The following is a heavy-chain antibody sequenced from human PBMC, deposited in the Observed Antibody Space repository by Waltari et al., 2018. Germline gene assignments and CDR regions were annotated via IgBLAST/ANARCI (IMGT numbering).Heavy chain of an antibody. CDR3: ARPWGYCGGDCPDAFDI. J-gene: IGHJ3*02. CDR2: IIPILGIA. V-gene: IGHV1-69*02. D-gene: IGHD2-21*02. Sequence: QVQLVQSGAEVKKPGSSVKVSCKASGCTFSSYTISWVRQAPGQGLEWMGRIIPILGIANYAQKFQGRVTITADKSTSTAYMELSSLRSEDTAVYYCARPWGYCGGDCPDAFDIWGQGTMVTVSS. CDR1: GCTFSSYT.